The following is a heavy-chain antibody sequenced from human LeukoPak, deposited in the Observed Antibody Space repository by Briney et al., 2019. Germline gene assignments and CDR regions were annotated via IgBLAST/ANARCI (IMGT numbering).Heavy chain of an antibody. D-gene: IGHD3-10*01. Sequence: SETLSLTCTVSGCSISSSSYYWGWIRQPPGKGLEWIGSIYYSGSTYYNPSLKSRVTISVDTSKNQFSLKLSSVTAADTAVYYCAREAIRGLNYWGQGTLVTVSS. CDR2: IYYSGST. CDR1: GCSISSSSYY. J-gene: IGHJ4*02. CDR3: AREAIRGLNY. V-gene: IGHV4-39*07.